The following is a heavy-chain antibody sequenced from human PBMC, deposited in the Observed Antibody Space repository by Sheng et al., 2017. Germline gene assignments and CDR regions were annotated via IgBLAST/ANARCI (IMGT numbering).Heavy chain of an antibody. CDR2: IYHSGST. CDR3: ASFSTGY. D-gene: IGHD2-2*01. J-gene: IGHJ4*02. V-gene: IGHV4-38-2*02. CDR1: GYSISSGYY. Sequence: QVQLQESGPGLVKPSETLSLTCTVSGYSISSGYYWGWIRQPPGKGLEWIGSIYHSGSTYYNPSLKSRVTISVDTSKNQFSLKLSSVTAADTAVYYCASFSTGYWGQGTLVTVSS.